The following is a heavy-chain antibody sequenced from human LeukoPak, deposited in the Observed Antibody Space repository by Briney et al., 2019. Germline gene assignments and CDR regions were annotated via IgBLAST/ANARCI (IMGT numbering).Heavy chain of an antibody. CDR3: ARGGVGATTAVAFDI. V-gene: IGHV4-39*07. CDR1: GASVSGSNYY. J-gene: IGHJ3*02. D-gene: IGHD1-26*01. Sequence: SETLSLTCAVSGASVSGSNYYWGWIRQPPGKGLEWIGNIYSSGSTNYNPSLKSRVTISVDTSKNQFSLKLSSVTAADTAVYYCARGGVGATTAVAFDIWGQGTMVTVSS. CDR2: IYSSGST.